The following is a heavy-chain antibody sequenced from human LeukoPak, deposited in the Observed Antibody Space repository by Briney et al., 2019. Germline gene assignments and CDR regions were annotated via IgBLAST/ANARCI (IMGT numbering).Heavy chain of an antibody. CDR1: GGSISSSSYY. Sequence: SETLSLTCAVSGGSISSSSYYWGWIRQPPGKGLEWIGSIYYSGSTYYNPSLKSRVTISVDTSKNQFSLKLSSVTAADTAVYYCARDRELGYWGQGTLVTVSS. CDR2: IYYSGST. J-gene: IGHJ4*02. CDR3: ARDRELGY. D-gene: IGHD5-24*01. V-gene: IGHV4-39*07.